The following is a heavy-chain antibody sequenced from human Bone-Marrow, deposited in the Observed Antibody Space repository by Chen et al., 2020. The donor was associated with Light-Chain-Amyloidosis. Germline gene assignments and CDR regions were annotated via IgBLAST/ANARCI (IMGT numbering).Heavy chain of an antibody. CDR1: GFTFSDYY. Sequence: QVQLVESGGGLVKPGGSLRLSCAASGFTFSDYYMSWIRQAPGKGLEWVSYISSSSSYTHYAHSVKGRFTISSDNAKNSLYLQINSLRAEDTAVSYCAREYDSSGYYGGFDYWGQGTLVTVSS. V-gene: IGHV3-11*06. J-gene: IGHJ4*02. CDR3: AREYDSSGYYGGFDY. D-gene: IGHD3-22*01. CDR2: ISSSSSYT.